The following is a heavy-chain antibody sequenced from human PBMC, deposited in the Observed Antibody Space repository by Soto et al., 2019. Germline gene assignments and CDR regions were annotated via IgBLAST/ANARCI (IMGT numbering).Heavy chain of an antibody. CDR2: VSANNGHA. CDR3: ARDIESVTAKHFFYYYAMDV. Sequence: ASVKVSCKASGFTFSNYGLNWVRQAPGQGLEWMGWVSANNGHANYAQNLQGRVSMTTDTSTSTAYMELRGLTFDDTAVYYCARDIESVTAKHFFYYYAMDVWGQGTTVTVSS. J-gene: IGHJ6*02. D-gene: IGHD2-8*01. V-gene: IGHV1-18*01. CDR1: GFTFSNYG.